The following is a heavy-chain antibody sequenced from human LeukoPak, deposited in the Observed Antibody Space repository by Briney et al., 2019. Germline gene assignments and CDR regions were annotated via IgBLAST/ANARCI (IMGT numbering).Heavy chain of an antibody. CDR2: ISYRISPT. CDR3: ARDAQWLVHKWFDP. D-gene: IGHD5-12*01. CDR1: GFTFSDCD. J-gene: IGHJ5*02. Sequence: PGGSLRLSCTASGFTFSDCDMNWVRQAPGSGLEWVSAISYRISPTYYADSVKGRFTISRDNVKNSLFLQMNSLRAEDTAVCYCARDAQWLVHKWFDPWGQGTLVTVSS. V-gene: IGHV3-48*01.